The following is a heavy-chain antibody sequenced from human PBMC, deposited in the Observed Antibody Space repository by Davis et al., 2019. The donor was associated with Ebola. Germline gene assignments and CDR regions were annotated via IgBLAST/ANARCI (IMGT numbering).Heavy chain of an antibody. CDR3: ARQIAVGYYYGMDV. V-gene: IGHV4-59*08. CDR2: MYYSGGT. D-gene: IGHD6-19*01. Sequence: SETLSLTCTLSGGSISGYYSTWIRQPPGKGLEWIGYMYYSGGTNYNPSPKSRVTISADTSKNQAALKLSSVTAADTAVYYCARQIAVGYYYGMDVWGQGTTVTVSS. J-gene: IGHJ6*02. CDR1: GGSISGYY.